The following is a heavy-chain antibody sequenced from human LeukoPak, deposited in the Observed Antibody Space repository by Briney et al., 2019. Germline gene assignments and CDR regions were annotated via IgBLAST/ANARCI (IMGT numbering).Heavy chain of an antibody. CDR2: ISYDGSNK. V-gene: IGHV3-30-3*01. CDR1: GFTFSSYA. CDR3: ASSTDSSPLDY. D-gene: IGHD2/OR15-2a*01. Sequence: PGRSLRLSCAASGFTFSSYAMHWVRQAPGKGLERVAVISYDGSNKYYADSVKGRFTISRDNSKNTLYLQMNSLRAEDTAVYYCASSTDSSPLDYWGQGTLVTVSS. J-gene: IGHJ4*02.